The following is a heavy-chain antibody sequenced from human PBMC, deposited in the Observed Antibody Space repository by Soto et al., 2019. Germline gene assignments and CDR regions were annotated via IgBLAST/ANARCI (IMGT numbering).Heavy chain of an antibody. D-gene: IGHD4-4*01. Sequence: PGGSLRLSCSASGFTFSSYGMHWGRQAPGKGLEWVAVIWYDGSNKYYADSVKGRFTISRDNSKNTLYLQMNSLRAEDTAVYYCARDKAVRYYYYGMDVWGQGTTVTVSS. V-gene: IGHV3-33*01. J-gene: IGHJ6*02. CDR2: IWYDGSNK. CDR1: GFTFSSYG. CDR3: ARDKAVRYYYYGMDV.